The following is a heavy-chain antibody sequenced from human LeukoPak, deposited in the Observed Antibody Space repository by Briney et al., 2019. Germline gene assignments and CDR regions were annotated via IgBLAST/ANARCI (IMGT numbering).Heavy chain of an antibody. CDR1: GFTFSSYG. Sequence: GGSLRLSCAASGFTFSSYGMHWVRQAPGKGLEWVAVIWYDGSNKYYADSVKGRFTISRDNSKNTLYLQMNSLRAEDTAVYYCARGRHGSGSSNYYYYYGMDVWGQGATVTVSS. CDR3: ARGRHGSGSSNYYYYYGMDV. V-gene: IGHV3-33*01. J-gene: IGHJ6*02. CDR2: IWYDGSNK. D-gene: IGHD3-10*01.